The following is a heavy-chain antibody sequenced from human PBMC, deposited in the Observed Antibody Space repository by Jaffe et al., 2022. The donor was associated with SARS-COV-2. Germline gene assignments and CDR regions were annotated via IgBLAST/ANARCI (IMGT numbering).Heavy chain of an antibody. V-gene: IGHV7-4-1*02. J-gene: IGHJ2*01. CDR1: GYTFTSYT. Sequence: QVQLVQSGSELKKPGASVKVSCKASGYTFTSYTMNWVRQAPGQGLEWMGWINTNTGNPTYAQGFTGRFVFSLDTSVSTAYLQISSLKAEDTAVYYCARRAPSWNDEDWYFDLWGRGTKVTVSS. CDR3: ARRAPSWNDEDWYFDL. D-gene: IGHD1-1*01. CDR2: INTNTGNP.